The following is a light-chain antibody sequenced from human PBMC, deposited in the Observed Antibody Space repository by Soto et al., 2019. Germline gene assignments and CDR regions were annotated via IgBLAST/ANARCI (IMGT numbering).Light chain of an antibody. CDR3: QQYNNYPRT. J-gene: IGKJ1*01. V-gene: IGKV1-5*03. CDR1: QSVDTW. Sequence: DIQMTQFPSTLSASVGDRVTITCRASQSVDTWLAWYQQKPGKAPSLLIYRASSLESVVPSRFSGSGSGTEFTLTIRSLQPDDFATYYCQQYNNYPRTFGQGTKVEVK. CDR2: RAS.